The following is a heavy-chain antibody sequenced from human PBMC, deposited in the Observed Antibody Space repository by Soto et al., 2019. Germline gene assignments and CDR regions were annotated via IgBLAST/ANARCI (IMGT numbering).Heavy chain of an antibody. CDR2: INAGSGNT. Sequence: GASVKVSCKASGYTFTSYAMHWVRQAPGQRLEWMGWINAGSGNTKYSQKFQGRVTITRDTSASTAYMELSSLRSEDTAVYYCARAAYYYDSSGHIDYWGQGTLVTVSS. V-gene: IGHV1-3*01. CDR3: ARAAYYYDSSGHIDY. J-gene: IGHJ4*02. CDR1: GYTFTSYA. D-gene: IGHD3-22*01.